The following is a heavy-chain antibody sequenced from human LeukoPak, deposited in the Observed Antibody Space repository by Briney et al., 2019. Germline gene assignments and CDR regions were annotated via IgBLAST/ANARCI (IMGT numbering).Heavy chain of an antibody. CDR2: ISGSGGST. CDR3: AELGITMIGGV. Sequence: GGSLRLSCAASGFTFSSFGMSWVRQAPGKGLEWVSAISGSGGSTYYADSVKGRFTISRDNSKNTLYLQMNSLRAEDTAVYYCAELGITMIGGVWGKGTTVTISS. D-gene: IGHD3-10*02. CDR1: GFTFSSFG. J-gene: IGHJ6*04. V-gene: IGHV3-23*01.